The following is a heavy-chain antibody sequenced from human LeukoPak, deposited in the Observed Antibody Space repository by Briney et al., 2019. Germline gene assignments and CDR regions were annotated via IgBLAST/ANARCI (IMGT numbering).Heavy chain of an antibody. CDR1: GYTLTRYG. J-gene: IGHJ4*02. CDR2: ISAYHGNQ. CDR3: ARDNPTGDDSTDY. D-gene: IGHD3-22*01. Sequence: GASDPVSCKHSGYTLTRYGISWVRPAPGQGLEWMGWISAYHGNQKYPQRLQGRVTMTTDTSTSTGYMELRSLRSYDTAVYYCARDNPTGDDSTDYCGQGNLVTVSS. V-gene: IGHV1-18*01.